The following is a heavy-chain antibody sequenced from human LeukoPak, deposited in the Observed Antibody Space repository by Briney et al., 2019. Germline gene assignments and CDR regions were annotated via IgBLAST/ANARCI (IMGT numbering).Heavy chain of an antibody. V-gene: IGHV3-21*01. Sequence: KTGGSLRLSCAGSEFTFRSYSMHWVRQAPGKGLEWVSSISGSSSYIYYADSVKGRFTISRDNAKNSLYLQMNSLRAEDTAVYYCARGSSVTARGYWGQGTLVTVSS. CDR2: ISGSSSYI. J-gene: IGHJ4*02. CDR1: EFTFRSYS. D-gene: IGHD2-21*02. CDR3: ARGSSVTARGY.